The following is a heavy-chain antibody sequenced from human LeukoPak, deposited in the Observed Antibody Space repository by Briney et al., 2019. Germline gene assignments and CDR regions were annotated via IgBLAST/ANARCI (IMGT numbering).Heavy chain of an antibody. Sequence: PSETLSLTCTVSGGSISSSSYYWGWIRQPPGKGLEWIGSIYYSGSIYYNPSLKSRVTISVDTSKNQFSLKLSSVTAADTAVYYCARNHYDFWSGSTPLYFDYWGQGTLVTVSS. CDR2: IYYSGSI. CDR1: GGSISSSSYY. D-gene: IGHD3-3*01. J-gene: IGHJ4*02. CDR3: ARNHYDFWSGSTPLYFDY. V-gene: IGHV4-39*07.